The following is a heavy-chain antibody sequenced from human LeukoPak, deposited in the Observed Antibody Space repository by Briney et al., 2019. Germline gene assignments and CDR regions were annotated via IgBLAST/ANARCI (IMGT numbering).Heavy chain of an antibody. V-gene: IGHV3-21*04. CDR3: AKAGNYGGNRLLAFDI. J-gene: IGHJ3*02. CDR1: GFTFSSYS. D-gene: IGHD4-23*01. Sequence: GGSLRLSCAASGFTFSSYSMNWVRQAPGKGLEWVSFISSSSSFIYYADSVKGRFTISRDNSKNTLYLQMNSLRAEDTAVYYCAKAGNYGGNRLLAFDIWGQGTMVTVSS. CDR2: ISSSSSFI.